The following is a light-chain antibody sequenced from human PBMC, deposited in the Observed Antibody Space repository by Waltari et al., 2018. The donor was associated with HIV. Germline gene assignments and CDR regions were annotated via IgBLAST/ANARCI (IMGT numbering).Light chain of an antibody. V-gene: IGLV4-69*01. J-gene: IGLJ3*02. CDR3: QTWGTGSWV. CDR2: LNSDGSH. CDR1: SGHSSYA. Sequence: LGASVKLTCTLSSGHSSYAIAWHQQQPEKGPRYLMNLNSDGSHSKGDGIPDRFSGSSSGAERYLTISSLQSEDEADYYCQTWGTGSWVFGGGTKLTVL.